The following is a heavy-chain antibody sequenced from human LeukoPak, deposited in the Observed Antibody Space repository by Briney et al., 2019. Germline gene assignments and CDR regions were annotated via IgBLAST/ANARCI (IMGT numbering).Heavy chain of an antibody. CDR1: GFIFRNYA. CDR2: ISSDGSTD. V-gene: IGHV3-30*04. CDR3: ARRLLGSTAAFDH. D-gene: IGHD6-13*01. J-gene: IGHJ4*02. Sequence: PGGSLRLSCVGSGFIFRNYAMYWVRQAPGKGLEWVAVISSDGSTDYYADSVKGRVTVSRDNSKNTVYLQMNSLRDDNTAAYHCARRLLGSTAAFDHWGQGTQVTVSS.